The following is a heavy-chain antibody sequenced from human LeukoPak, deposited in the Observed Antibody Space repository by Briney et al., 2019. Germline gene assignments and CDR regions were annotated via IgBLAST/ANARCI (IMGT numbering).Heavy chain of an antibody. D-gene: IGHD5-12*01. CDR2: IRGSGGGT. Sequence: GGSLRLSCAASGFTLSSYVMSWVRQAPGKGLQGVSSIRGSGGGTFYADSVKGRFTISRDNSKNTLYLQTNSLRAEDTAVYYCAKDYSGYECGDYWGQGTLVTVSS. J-gene: IGHJ4*02. CDR3: AKDYSGYECGDY. V-gene: IGHV3-23*01. CDR1: GFTLSSYV.